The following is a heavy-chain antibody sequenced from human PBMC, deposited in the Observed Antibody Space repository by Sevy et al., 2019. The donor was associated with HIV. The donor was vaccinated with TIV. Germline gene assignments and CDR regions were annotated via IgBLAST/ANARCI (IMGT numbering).Heavy chain of an antibody. CDR2: ISGYNGYT. CDR3: ARDAAARPLGWIDP. V-gene: IGHV1-18*01. J-gene: IGHJ5*02. CDR1: GYTFNTYG. D-gene: IGHD6-6*01. Sequence: ASVKVSCKASGYTFNTYGISWVRQAPGQGLEWMGWISGYNGYTNYAQNLQGRVTMTTATSTSTTYMEMRSLRSDDTAVYYCARDAAARPLGWIDPWGQGTLVTVSS.